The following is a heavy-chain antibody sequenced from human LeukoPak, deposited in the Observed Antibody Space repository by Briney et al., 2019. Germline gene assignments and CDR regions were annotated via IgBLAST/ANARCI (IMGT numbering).Heavy chain of an antibody. D-gene: IGHD2-15*01. CDR1: GFTFSSYA. J-gene: IGHJ3*02. CDR2: ISSSGGST. CDR3: ARRGVAATNAFDI. Sequence: GGSLRLSCAASGFTFSSYAMSWVCQAPGKGLEWVSAISSSGGSTYYADSVKGRFSISRDNSKNTLYVQMNSLRAEDTAVYYCARRGVAATNAFDIWGQGTMVTVSS. V-gene: IGHV3-23*01.